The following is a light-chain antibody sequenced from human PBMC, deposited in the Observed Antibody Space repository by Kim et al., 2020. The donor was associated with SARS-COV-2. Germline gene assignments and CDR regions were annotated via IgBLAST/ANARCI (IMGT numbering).Light chain of an antibody. CDR3: QQYLNWPLT. Sequence: VPPGERATLSCRASQTISSNLAWYQQKPGQAPRLLIYAASTRATDIPATFSGSGSGTEFTLTISSLQSEDFAVYYCQQYLNWPLTFGGGTKVDIK. CDR1: QTISSN. CDR2: AAS. V-gene: IGKV3-15*01. J-gene: IGKJ4*01.